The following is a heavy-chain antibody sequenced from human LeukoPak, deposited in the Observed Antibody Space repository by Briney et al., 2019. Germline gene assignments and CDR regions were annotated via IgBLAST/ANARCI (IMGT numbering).Heavy chain of an antibody. V-gene: IGHV4-31*03. CDR2: IYYSGST. D-gene: IGHD6-13*01. J-gene: IGHJ4*02. Sequence: SQTLSLTCTVSGGSISSGGYYWSWIRQHPGKGLEWIGYIYYSGSTNYNPSLKSRVTISVDTSKNQFSLKLSSVTAADTAVYYCARVLAGSSWPPFDYWGQGTLVTVSS. CDR3: ARVLAGSSWPPFDY. CDR1: GGSISSGGYY.